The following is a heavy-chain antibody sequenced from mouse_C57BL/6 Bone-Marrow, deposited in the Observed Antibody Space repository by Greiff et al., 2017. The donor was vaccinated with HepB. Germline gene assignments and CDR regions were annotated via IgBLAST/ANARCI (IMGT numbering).Heavy chain of an antibody. J-gene: IGHJ4*01. Sequence: QVQLQQSGAELVRPGTSVKMSCKASGYTFTNYWIGWAKQRPGHGLEWIGDIYPGGGYTNYNEKFKGKATLTADKSSSTAYMQFSSLTSEDSAIYYCARRGNMYYGSSPYYYAMDYWGQGTSVTVSS. D-gene: IGHD1-1*01. CDR1: GYTFTNYW. V-gene: IGHV1-63*01. CDR3: ARRGNMYYGSSPYYYAMDY. CDR2: IYPGGGYT.